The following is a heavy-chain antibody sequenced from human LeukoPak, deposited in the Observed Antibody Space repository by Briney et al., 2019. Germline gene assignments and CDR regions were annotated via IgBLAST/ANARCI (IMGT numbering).Heavy chain of an antibody. CDR3: AAQGGSGDLRY. CDR2: IKRIIDGGTT. Sequence: PGGSLRLSCAASGFTFSNTWMNWVRPAPGKGLEWVGRIKRIIDGGTTDYAAPVKGRFTVSRDDSINTLYLQMNSLKTEDTAVYYCAAQGGSGDLRYWGQGTLVTVSS. CDR1: GFTFSNTW. J-gene: IGHJ4*02. V-gene: IGHV3-15*01. D-gene: IGHD4-17*01.